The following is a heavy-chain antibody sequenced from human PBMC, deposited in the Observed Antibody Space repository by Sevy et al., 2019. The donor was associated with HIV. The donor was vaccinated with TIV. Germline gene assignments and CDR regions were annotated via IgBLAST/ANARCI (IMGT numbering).Heavy chain of an antibody. Sequence: GGSLRLSCAASGFTFSIYTMSWVRQAPGKGLECVSYIVGSGSTIYYADSVKGRFTISRDNAKNSLYLQMNSLRAEDTAVYYCAREIVGVPFDIWGQGTMVTVSS. V-gene: IGHV3-48*01. J-gene: IGHJ3*02. CDR1: GFTFSIYT. D-gene: IGHD1-26*01. CDR3: AREIVGVPFDI. CDR2: IVGSGSTI.